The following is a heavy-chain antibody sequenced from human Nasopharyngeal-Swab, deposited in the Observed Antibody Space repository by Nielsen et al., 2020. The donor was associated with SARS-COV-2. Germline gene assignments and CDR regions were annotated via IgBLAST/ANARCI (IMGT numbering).Heavy chain of an antibody. CDR3: ARADYYYDSSGYFAGYYVDY. CDR1: GGSISSYY. CDR2: IYYSGST. V-gene: IGHV4-59*01. Sequence: SETLSLTCTVSGGSISSYYWSWIRQPPGKGLEWIGYIYYSGSTNYNPSLKSRITISVDTSKNQFSLKLSSVTAADTAVYYCARADYYYDSSGYFAGYYVDYWGQGTLVTVSS. J-gene: IGHJ4*02. D-gene: IGHD3-22*01.